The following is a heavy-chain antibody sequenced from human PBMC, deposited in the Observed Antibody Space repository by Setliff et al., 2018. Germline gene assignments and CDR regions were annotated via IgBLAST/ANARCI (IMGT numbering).Heavy chain of an antibody. J-gene: IGHJ4*01. Sequence: ASVKGSCKASRSSLSNYVMNWVQQAPGQGLEWMGWINTKTGDPTYAQGYTGRFAFSLDTSDSATYLDISNLKAEDTATYYCARDDHLVTTTFDYWGQGTLVTVSS. D-gene: IGHD4-17*01. CDR3: ARDDHLVTTTFDY. V-gene: IGHV7-4-1*02. CDR1: RSSLSNYV. CDR2: INTKTGDP.